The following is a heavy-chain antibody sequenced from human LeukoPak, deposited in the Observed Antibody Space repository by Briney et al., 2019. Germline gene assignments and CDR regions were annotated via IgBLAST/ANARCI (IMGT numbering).Heavy chain of an antibody. D-gene: IGHD3-22*01. CDR1: GFTFRNYA. V-gene: IGHV3-21*01. Sequence: PGGSLRLSCAASGFTFRNYAMSWVRQAPGKGLEWVSSVSSSSIYIYYADSVKGRFTVSRDNAKNSLYLQMNSLRAEDTAVYYCARGKTWYYDSSGYWGWYFDLWGRGTLVTVSS. CDR3: ARGKTWYYDSSGYWGWYFDL. J-gene: IGHJ2*01. CDR2: VSSSSIYI.